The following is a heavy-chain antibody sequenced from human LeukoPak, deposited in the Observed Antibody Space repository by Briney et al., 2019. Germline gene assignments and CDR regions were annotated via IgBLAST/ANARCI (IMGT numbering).Heavy chain of an antibody. CDR3: AREISSTWYY. J-gene: IGHJ4*02. Sequence: SETLSLTCTVSGYSISSGYYWGWIRQPPGKGLEWIGSIYRSGSTYYNPSLQSRVTISVDTSRNQFSLKLTSMTAADTAVYYCAREISSTWYYWGQGTLVTVSS. D-gene: IGHD6-13*01. CDR1: GYSISSGYY. V-gene: IGHV4-38-2*02. CDR2: IYRSGST.